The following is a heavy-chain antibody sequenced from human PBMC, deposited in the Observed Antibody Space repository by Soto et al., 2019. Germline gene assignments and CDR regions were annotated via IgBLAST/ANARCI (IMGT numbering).Heavy chain of an antibody. CDR3: ASAKVATRVRGAFYT. V-gene: IGHV4-39*01. D-gene: IGHD5-12*01. J-gene: IGHJ3*02. CDR1: CGSISSCGYY. CDR2: IYYSGST. Sequence: SETLSLTCTVSCGSISSCGYYWSWIRQHPGKGLEWIGYIYYSGSTYYNPSLKSRVTISVDTSKNQFSLKLSSVTAADTAVYYCASAKVATRVRGAFYTWGQGTMVTVSS.